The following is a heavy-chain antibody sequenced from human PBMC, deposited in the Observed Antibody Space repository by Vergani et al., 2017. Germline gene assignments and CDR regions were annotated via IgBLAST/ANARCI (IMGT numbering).Heavy chain of an antibody. J-gene: IGHJ3*02. CDR2: ISSSGSTI. V-gene: IGHV3-11*01. D-gene: IGHD6-13*01. CDR3: ARSRGYSSSWCPDAFDI. Sequence: QVQLVESGGGVVQPGRSLRLSCAASGFTFSYYYMSWLRQAPGKGLEWVSYISSSGSTIYYADSVKGRFTISRDNAKNSLYLQMNSLRAEDTAVYYCARSRGYSSSWCPDAFDIGGQGTMVTVSS. CDR1: GFTFSYYY.